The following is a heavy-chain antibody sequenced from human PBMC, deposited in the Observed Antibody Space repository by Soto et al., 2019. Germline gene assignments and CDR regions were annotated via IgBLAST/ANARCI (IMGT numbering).Heavy chain of an antibody. CDR3: ARDQGGTTLYYHGMDV. J-gene: IGHJ6*02. Sequence: QVQLVESGGGVVQPGRSLRLSCAASGFTFSSYAMHWVRQAPGQGLEWVALISYDGSNKYYADSVKGRFTISRDNSKNTLHLQMNRLSPEDTAVYQCARDQGGTTLYYHGMDVWGQGTTVTVSS. CDR2: ISYDGSNK. V-gene: IGHV3-30-3*01. D-gene: IGHD1-7*01. CDR1: GFTFSSYA.